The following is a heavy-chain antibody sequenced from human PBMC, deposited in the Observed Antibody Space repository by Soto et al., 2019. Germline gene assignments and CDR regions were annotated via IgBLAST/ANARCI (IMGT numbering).Heavy chain of an antibody. CDR1: GGSISSSSYY. CDR3: ASPRGSSSKFDY. J-gene: IGHJ4*02. D-gene: IGHD6-6*01. V-gene: IGHV4-39*01. CDR2: IYYSGST. Sequence: SETLSLTCTVSGGSISSSSYYWGWIRQPPGKGLEWIGSIYYSGSTYYNPPLKSRVTISVDTSKNQFSLKLSSVTAADTAVYYCASPRGSSSKFDYWGQGTLVTVSS.